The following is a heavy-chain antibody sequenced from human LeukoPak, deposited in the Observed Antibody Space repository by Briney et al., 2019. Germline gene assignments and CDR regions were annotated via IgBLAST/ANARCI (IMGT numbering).Heavy chain of an antibody. J-gene: IGHJ5*02. CDR1: GGSFSGYY. CDR3: ARGDNKPPNWFDP. D-gene: IGHD2/OR15-2a*01. V-gene: IGHV4-34*01. Sequence: SETLSLTCAVYGGSFSGYYWSWIRQPPGKGLEWIGEINHSGSTNYNPSLKSRVTISVDTSKNQFSLKLSSVTAADTAVYYCARGDNKPPNWFDPWGQGTLVTVSS. CDR2: INHSGST.